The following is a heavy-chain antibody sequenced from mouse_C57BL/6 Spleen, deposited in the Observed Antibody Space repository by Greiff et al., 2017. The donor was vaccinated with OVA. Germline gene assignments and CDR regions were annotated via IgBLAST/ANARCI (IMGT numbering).Heavy chain of an antibody. V-gene: IGHV5-12*01. Sequence: EVKLVESGGGLVQPGGSLKLSCAASGFTFSDYYMYWVRQTPEKRLEWVAYISNGGGSTYYPDTVKGRFTISRDNAKNTLYLQMSRLKSEDTAMYYCARESVGDGYYAMDYWGQGTSVTVSS. J-gene: IGHJ4*01. CDR1: GFTFSDYY. CDR2: ISNGGGST. D-gene: IGHD1-1*01. CDR3: ARESVGDGYYAMDY.